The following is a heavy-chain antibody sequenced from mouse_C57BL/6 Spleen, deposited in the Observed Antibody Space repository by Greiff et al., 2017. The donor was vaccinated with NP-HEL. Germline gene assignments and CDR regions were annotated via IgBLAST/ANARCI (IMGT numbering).Heavy chain of an antibody. Sequence: PVESGGGLVKPGGSLKLSCAASGFTFSSYTMSWVRQTPEKRLEWVATISGGGGNTYYPDSVKGRFTISRDNAKSTLYLQLSSLRSEDTAVYYCARHGTGYCDYWGQGTTLTVSS. CDR1: GFTFSSYT. CDR3: ARHGTGYCDY. D-gene: IGHD4-1*01. CDR2: ISGGGGNT. V-gene: IGHV5-9*01. J-gene: IGHJ2*01.